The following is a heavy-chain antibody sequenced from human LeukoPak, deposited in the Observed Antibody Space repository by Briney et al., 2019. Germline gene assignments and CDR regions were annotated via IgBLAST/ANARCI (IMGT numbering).Heavy chain of an antibody. CDR1: GFTFSSYA. CDR3: ARGGGIVVVPAALNGFDY. D-gene: IGHD2-2*01. V-gene: IGHV3-30*04. J-gene: IGHJ4*02. Sequence: GGSLRLSCAASGFTFSSYAMHWVRQAPGKGLEWVAVISYDGSNKYYADSVKGRFTISGDNSKNTLYLQMNSLRAEGTAVYYCARGGGIVVVPAALNGFDYWGQGTLVTVSS. CDR2: ISYDGSNK.